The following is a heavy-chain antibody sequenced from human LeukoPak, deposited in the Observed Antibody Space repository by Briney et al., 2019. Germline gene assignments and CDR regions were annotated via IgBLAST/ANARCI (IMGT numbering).Heavy chain of an antibody. CDR2: IWYDGSNK. CDR1: GFTFSSHG. Sequence: GGSMRLSCTASGFTFSSHGMHWVGQAPGKGLEWVTVIWYDGSNKYYSDSVKGRLTIPRDNSKNTLYLQMTSLRAEDTAVYYCARGSGNYYNWFVPWGEGSIVTVSS. CDR3: ARGSGNYYNWFVP. V-gene: IGHV3-33*01. J-gene: IGHJ5*02. D-gene: IGHD3-10*01.